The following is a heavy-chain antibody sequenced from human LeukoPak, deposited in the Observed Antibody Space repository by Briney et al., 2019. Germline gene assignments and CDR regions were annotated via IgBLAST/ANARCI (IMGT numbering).Heavy chain of an antibody. V-gene: IGHV3-30*04. CDR2: ISYDGSNK. D-gene: IGHD3-3*01. CDR3: ARAYDFWSGSDAFDI. Sequence: GGSLRLSCAASGFTFSSYAMHWVRQAPGKGLEWVAVISYDGSNKYYADSVKGRSTISRDNSKNTLYLQMNSLRAEDTAVYYCARAYDFWSGSDAFDIWGQGTMVTVSS. CDR1: GFTFSSYA. J-gene: IGHJ3*02.